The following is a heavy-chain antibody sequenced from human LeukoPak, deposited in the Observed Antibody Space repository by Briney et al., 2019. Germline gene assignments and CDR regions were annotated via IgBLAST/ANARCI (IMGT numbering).Heavy chain of an antibody. CDR2: INSDGRST. CDR1: GFTFSSYW. Sequence: PGGSLRLSCAASGFTFSSYWMHWVRQDPGKGLVWVSRINSDGRSTSYADSVKGRFTISRDNAKNTLYLQMNSLRVEDTAVYYCRTFRWGDPSDSWGQGTLVTVSS. V-gene: IGHV3-74*01. D-gene: IGHD2/OR15-2a*01. J-gene: IGHJ4*02. CDR3: RTFRWGDPSDS.